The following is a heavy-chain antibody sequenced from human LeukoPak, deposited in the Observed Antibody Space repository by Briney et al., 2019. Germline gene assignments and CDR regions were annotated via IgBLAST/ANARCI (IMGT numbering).Heavy chain of an antibody. CDR3: ATSYGDYGMDV. Sequence: GGSLRLSCATSGFTFSTYNMHWFRQAPDKGLEWVASIRQDGGVKHYVDSVKGRFTISRDNAKNSLYLQMSILRAEDTAVYYCATSYGDYGMDVWGQGTTVTVSS. D-gene: IGHD4-17*01. CDR1: GFTFSTYN. V-gene: IGHV3-7*01. CDR2: IRQDGGVK. J-gene: IGHJ6*02.